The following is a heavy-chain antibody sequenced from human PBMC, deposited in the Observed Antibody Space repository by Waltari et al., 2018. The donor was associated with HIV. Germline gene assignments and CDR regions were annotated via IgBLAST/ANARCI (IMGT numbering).Heavy chain of an antibody. CDR2: VYYTGTT. CDR1: GDSISSYY. CDR3: ARVGAASRNYFYYGVDV. Sequence: QVQVQESGPGLVKPSETLSLTCTVSGDSISSYYWSWIRQPPGKGLEWVGYVYYTGTTHYNPSLKSRVTISLDTSKKQFFLRLTSVTAADTGVYYCARVGAASRNYFYYGVDVWGQGSTVTVSS. V-gene: IGHV4-59*01. D-gene: IGHD3-16*01. J-gene: IGHJ6*02.